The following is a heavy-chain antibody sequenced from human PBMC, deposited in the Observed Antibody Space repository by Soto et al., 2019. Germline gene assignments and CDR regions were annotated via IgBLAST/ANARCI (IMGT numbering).Heavy chain of an antibody. CDR3: ARGYGRNFDY. CDR1: GGFIRGSDYY. Sequence: SETLSLTCTVSGGFIRGSDYYWGWIRQPPGKGLEWIGNIYYSGTSYSYPSLKGRVTMSVDTSKNQFSMRLSSVTAADTAVYYCARGYGRNFDYCGQGTLVPVSS. CDR2: IYYSGTS. D-gene: IGHD5-18*01. V-gene: IGHV4-39*01. J-gene: IGHJ4*02.